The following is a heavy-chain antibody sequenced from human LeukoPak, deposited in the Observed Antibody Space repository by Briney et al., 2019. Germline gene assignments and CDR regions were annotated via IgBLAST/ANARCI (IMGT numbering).Heavy chain of an antibody. CDR2: IYYSGST. Sequence: SETLSLTCTVSGGSISSSSYYWGWIRQPPGKGLEWIGSIYYSGSTYYNPSLKSRVTMSVDTSKNQYSLKLSSVTAADTAVYYCVMCDSSGYYTHWGQGTLVTVSS. D-gene: IGHD3-22*01. CDR1: GGSISSSSYY. CDR3: VMCDSSGYYTH. J-gene: IGHJ4*02. V-gene: IGHV4-39*07.